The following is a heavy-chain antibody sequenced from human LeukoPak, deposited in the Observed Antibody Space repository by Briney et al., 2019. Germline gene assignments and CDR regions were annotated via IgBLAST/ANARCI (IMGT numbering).Heavy chain of an antibody. Sequence: GGSLRLSCAASGFTFSSYSMNWVRQAPGKGLEWVAVISYDGSNKYYADSVKGRFTISRDNSKNTLYLQMNSLRAEDTAVYYCARDLSVDSGSYGMDVWGQGTTVTVSS. V-gene: IGHV3-30*03. D-gene: IGHD3/OR15-3a*01. CDR1: GFTFSSYS. CDR2: ISYDGSNK. CDR3: ARDLSVDSGSYGMDV. J-gene: IGHJ6*02.